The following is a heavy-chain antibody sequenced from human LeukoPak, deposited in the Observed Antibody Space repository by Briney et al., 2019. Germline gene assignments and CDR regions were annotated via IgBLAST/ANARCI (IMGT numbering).Heavy chain of an antibody. J-gene: IGHJ4*02. V-gene: IGHV3-7*03. CDR1: GFTFSSYW. CDR3: MTTSPGGTTAY. D-gene: IGHD2/OR15-2a*01. CDR2: INQDGSEK. Sequence: PGGSLRLSCAASGFTFSSYWMNWVRQAPGKGLEWVGNINQDGSEKYYVDSVKGRFTISRDSYQNTLFLQRNSLRAYDRAVYYCMTTSPGGTTAYWGQGTLVTVSS.